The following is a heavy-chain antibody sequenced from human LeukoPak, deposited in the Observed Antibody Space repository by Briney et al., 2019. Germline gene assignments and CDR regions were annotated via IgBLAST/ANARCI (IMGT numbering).Heavy chain of an antibody. CDR1: GFTFSSYG. V-gene: IGHV3-30*18. CDR3: AKAAGSYSGALDY. CDR2: ISYDGSNK. D-gene: IGHD5-12*01. Sequence: GRSLRLSCAASGFTFSSYGMHWVRQAPGKGLEWVAVISYDGSNKYYADSVKGRFTISRDNSKNTLYLQMNSLRAEDTAVYYRAKAAGSYSGALDYWGQGTLVTVSS. J-gene: IGHJ4*02.